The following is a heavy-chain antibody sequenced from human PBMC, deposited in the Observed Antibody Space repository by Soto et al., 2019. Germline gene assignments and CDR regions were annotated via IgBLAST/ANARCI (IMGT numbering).Heavy chain of an antibody. J-gene: IGHJ4*02. V-gene: IGHV3-74*01. CDR3: ARSSFDYFDY. CDR2: VSSDGSST. D-gene: IGHD1-26*01. CDR1: GFTFSTYA. Sequence: GGSLKISCAASGFTFSTYALSWVRQAPGKGLEWVSRVSSDGSSTNYADSVKGRFTISGDNAKNTLYLQMNSLRADDTAVYYCARSSFDYFDYWGQGALVTVSS.